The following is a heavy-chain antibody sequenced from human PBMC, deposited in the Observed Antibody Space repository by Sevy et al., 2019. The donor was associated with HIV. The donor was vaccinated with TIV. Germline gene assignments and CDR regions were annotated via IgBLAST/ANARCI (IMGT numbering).Heavy chain of an antibody. Sequence: SETLSLTCTVSGGSISSYYWSWIRQPPGNGLEWIGYIYYSGSTNYNPSLKSRVTISVDTSKNQFSLKLTSVTAADTAVYYCARTLWFGELSPIWFDPWGQGMLVIVSS. CDR3: ARTLWFGELSPIWFDP. CDR2: IYYSGST. V-gene: IGHV4-59*01. CDR1: GGSISSYY. J-gene: IGHJ5*02. D-gene: IGHD3-10*01.